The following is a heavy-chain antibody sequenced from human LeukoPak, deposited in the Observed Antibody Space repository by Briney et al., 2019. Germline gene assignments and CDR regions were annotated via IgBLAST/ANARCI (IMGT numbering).Heavy chain of an antibody. J-gene: IGHJ6*03. CDR3: ARRRYMDV. V-gene: IGHV4-34*01. CDR1: GGSFSGYY. CDR2: IDHSGST. D-gene: IGHD5-24*01. Sequence: SETLSLTCAVYGGSFSGYYWSWIRQPPGKGLEWIGEIDHSGSTSYNPSLKSRVTISVDASKNQFSLKLSSVTAADTAVYYCARRRYMDVWGKGTTVTISS.